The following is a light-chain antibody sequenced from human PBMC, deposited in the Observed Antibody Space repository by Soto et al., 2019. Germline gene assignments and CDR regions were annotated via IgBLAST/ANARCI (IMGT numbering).Light chain of an antibody. CDR1: NVGSKS. CDR3: QVWDTSSDQGV. V-gene: IGLV3-21*02. J-gene: IGLJ1*01. Sequence: SYELTQPPSVSVAPGQTATVTCGGNNVGSKSVHWYQQKPGQAPVLVVYDDSDRPSGIPERFSGSNSGNTATLTISRVEAGDEADSYCQVWDTSSDQGVFRTGTKVTVL. CDR2: DDS.